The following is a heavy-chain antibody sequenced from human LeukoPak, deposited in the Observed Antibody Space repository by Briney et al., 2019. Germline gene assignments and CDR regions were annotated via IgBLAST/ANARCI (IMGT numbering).Heavy chain of an antibody. Sequence: PGGSLRLSCAASGFTFSSYAMSWVRQAPGKGLEWVSAISGSGGSTYYADSVKGRFTISRDNSKNTLYLQMNSLRAEDTAVYYCAKGVAMIVVVRYFDLWGRGTLVTVSS. CDR2: ISGSGGST. CDR1: GFTFSSYA. CDR3: AKGVAMIVVVRYFDL. D-gene: IGHD3-22*01. J-gene: IGHJ2*01. V-gene: IGHV3-23*01.